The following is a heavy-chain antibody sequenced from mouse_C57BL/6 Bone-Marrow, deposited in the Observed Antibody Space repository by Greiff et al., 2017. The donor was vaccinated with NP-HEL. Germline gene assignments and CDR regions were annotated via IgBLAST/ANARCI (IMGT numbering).Heavy chain of an antibody. D-gene: IGHD3-2*02. CDR2: ISSGGSYT. Sequence: EVKLVESGGDLVKPGGSLKLSCAASGFTFSSYGMSWVRQTPDKRLEWVATISSGGSYTYYPDSVKGRFTFSRDHAKNTLYLKMSSLKSEDTAMYYCARLRPFAYWGQGTLVTVSA. J-gene: IGHJ3*01. CDR1: GFTFSSYG. V-gene: IGHV5-6*01. CDR3: ARLRPFAY.